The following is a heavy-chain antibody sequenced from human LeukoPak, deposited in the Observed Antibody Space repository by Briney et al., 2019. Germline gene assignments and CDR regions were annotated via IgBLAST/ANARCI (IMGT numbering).Heavy chain of an antibody. CDR2: ISGDGNHT. V-gene: IGHV3-43*02. J-gene: IGHJ2*01. Sequence: GGSLRLSCAASGFNFNDYAVHWVRQAPGKGLEWVSLISGDGNHTFYSDSVKGRFSISRDNSKDSLYLQMDRLTTDDTAFYYCAKDIVLVTGAHTGWYFDLWGRGTLVTVSS. CDR3: AKDIVLVTGAHTGWYFDL. D-gene: IGHD2-8*02. CDR1: GFNFNDYA.